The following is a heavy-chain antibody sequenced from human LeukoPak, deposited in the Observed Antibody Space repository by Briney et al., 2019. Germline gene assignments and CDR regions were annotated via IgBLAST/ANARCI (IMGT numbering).Heavy chain of an antibody. CDR2: INHSGST. CDR3: ARGPICSSTSCYHDY. J-gene: IGHJ4*02. V-gene: IGHV4-34*01. CDR1: GGSFSGYY. Sequence: PSETLSLTCAVYGGSFSGYYWSWIRQPPGKGLEWIGEINHSGSTNYNPSLKSRVTISVDTSENQFSLKLSSVTAADTAVYYCARGPICSSTSCYHDYWGQGTLVTVSS. D-gene: IGHD2-2*01.